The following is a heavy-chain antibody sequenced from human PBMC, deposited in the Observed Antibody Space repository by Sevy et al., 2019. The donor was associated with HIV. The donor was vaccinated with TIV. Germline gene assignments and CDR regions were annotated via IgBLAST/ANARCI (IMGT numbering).Heavy chain of an antibody. J-gene: IGHJ4*02. CDR2: IYYSGST. V-gene: IGHV4-59*01. D-gene: IGHD4-17*01. CDR1: GGSISSYY. Sequence: SETLSLTCTVSGGSISSYYWSWIRQPPGKGLEWIGYIYYSGSTNYNPSLKSRVTISVDTSKSQFSLKLSSVTAADTAVYYCARTLGDPYRGNYWGQGTLVTVSS. CDR3: ARTLGDPYRGNY.